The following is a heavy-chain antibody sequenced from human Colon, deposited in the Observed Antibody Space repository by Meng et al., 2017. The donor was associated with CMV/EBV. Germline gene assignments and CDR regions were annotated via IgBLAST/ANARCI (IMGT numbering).Heavy chain of an antibody. D-gene: IGHD3-16*01. J-gene: IGHJ6*02. V-gene: IGHV3-53*01. CDR1: GGSITSYY. CDR3: ARMRGFSTYYYGMDV. CDR2: IYSGGST. Sequence: ETLSLTCTVSGGSITSYYWSWVRQPPGKALEWVSVIYSGGSTYYADSVKGRFTISRDNSKNTLYLQMNSLRAEDTAVYYCARMRGFSTYYYGMDVWGQGTTVTVSS.